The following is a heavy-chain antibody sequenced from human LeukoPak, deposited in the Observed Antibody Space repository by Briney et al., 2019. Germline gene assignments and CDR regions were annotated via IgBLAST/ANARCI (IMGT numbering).Heavy chain of an antibody. D-gene: IGHD3-22*01. CDR3: AKGAYYDSSGYSDH. CDR2: ISSSSSYI. Sequence: GGSLRLSCAASGFTFSSYSMNWVRQAPGKGLEWVSSISSSSSYIYYADSVKGRFTISRDNAKNSLYLQMNSLRAEDTALYYCAKGAYYDSSGYSDHWGQGTLVTVSS. J-gene: IGHJ5*02. V-gene: IGHV3-21*04. CDR1: GFTFSSYS.